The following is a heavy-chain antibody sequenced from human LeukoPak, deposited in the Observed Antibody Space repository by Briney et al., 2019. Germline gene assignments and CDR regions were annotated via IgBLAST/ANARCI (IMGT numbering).Heavy chain of an antibody. Sequence: PGGSLRLSCAASGFTFSAYSMNWVRQAPGKGLEWVSSISSSSSYINYVDSVKGRFTISRDNAKNSLYLQTSSLRAEDPAVYYCARVPLKTDAFDIWGQGTMVTVSS. CDR3: ARVPLKTDAFDI. J-gene: IGHJ3*02. CDR2: ISSSSSYI. V-gene: IGHV3-21*01. CDR1: GFTFSAYS.